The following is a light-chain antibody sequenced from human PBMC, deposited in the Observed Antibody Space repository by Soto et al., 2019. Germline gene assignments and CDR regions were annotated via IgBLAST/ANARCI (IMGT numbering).Light chain of an antibody. Sequence: QSALTQPRSVSGSPGQAVTISCTGTNSDVGNYNFVSWYQHHPGKAPKLMIYDVTKRPSGVPARFSGSKSGSAASLTISGLQAEDEADYYCCTYAGSFHQFGGGTKLTVL. CDR3: CTYAGSFHQ. V-gene: IGLV2-11*01. J-gene: IGLJ3*02. CDR1: NSDVGNYNF. CDR2: DVT.